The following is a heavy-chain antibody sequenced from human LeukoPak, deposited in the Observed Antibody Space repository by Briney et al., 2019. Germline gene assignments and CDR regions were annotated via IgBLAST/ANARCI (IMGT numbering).Heavy chain of an antibody. Sequence: SETLSLTCTVTGGSIATNYWSWIRQPPGQGLEYIGYVYSSGYTNYNPSLKSRVTMPVDTSKNQFSLKLSSVTAADTAVYYCARRSRDGYNPRFEYWGQGTLVTVSS. D-gene: IGHD5-24*01. CDR3: ARRSRDGYNPRFEY. CDR2: VYSSGYT. V-gene: IGHV4-59*08. J-gene: IGHJ4*02. CDR1: GGSIATNY.